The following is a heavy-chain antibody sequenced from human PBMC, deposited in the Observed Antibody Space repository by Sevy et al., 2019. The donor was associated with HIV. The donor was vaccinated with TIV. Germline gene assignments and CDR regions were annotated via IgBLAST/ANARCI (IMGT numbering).Heavy chain of an antibody. D-gene: IGHD1-1*01. J-gene: IGHJ3*02. CDR2: ISYDGGNK. CDR3: AKWNHHEGAFDI. V-gene: IGHV3-30*18. CDR1: GFTFSSYG. Sequence: GGSLRLSCAASGFTFSSYGMHWVRQAPGKGLEWVAVISYDGGNKYYADSVKGRFTISRDNSKNTLYLQMNSLRAEATAVYYCAKWNHHEGAFDIWGQGTMVTVSS.